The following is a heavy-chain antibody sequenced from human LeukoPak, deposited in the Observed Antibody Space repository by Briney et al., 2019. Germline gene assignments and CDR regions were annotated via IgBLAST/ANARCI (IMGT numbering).Heavy chain of an antibody. CDR1: GFTFTNSF. J-gene: IGHJ4*02. Sequence: ASVKVSCKASGFTFTNSFIHWVRQSPGQGLEWMGIIDSGAGNASYAQKFQGRVTMARDTSTSTVYMELSSLTSDDTALYFCTRADDQDFDHWGQGTLVIVSS. D-gene: IGHD3-3*01. CDR3: TRADDQDFDH. V-gene: IGHV1-46*01. CDR2: IDSGAGNA.